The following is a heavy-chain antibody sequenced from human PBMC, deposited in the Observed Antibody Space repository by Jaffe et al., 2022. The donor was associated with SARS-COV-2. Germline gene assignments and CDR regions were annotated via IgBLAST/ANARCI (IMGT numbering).Heavy chain of an antibody. D-gene: IGHD2-2*02. V-gene: IGHV3-23*01. Sequence: EVQLLESGGGLVQPGGSLRLSCAASGFTFSSYAMSWVRQAPGKGLEWVSAISGSGGSTYYADSVKGRFTISRDNSKNTLYLQMNSLRAEDTAVYYCAKEGRFSVDIVVVPAAIVHWGQGTLVTVSS. CDR2: ISGSGGST. CDR3: AKEGRFSVDIVVVPAAIVH. J-gene: IGHJ4*02. CDR1: GFTFSSYA.